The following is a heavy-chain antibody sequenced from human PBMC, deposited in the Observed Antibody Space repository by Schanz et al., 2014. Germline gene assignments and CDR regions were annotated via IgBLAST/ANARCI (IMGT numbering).Heavy chain of an antibody. CDR2: IYMDGSGR. D-gene: IGHD3-10*01. CDR3: ARVEVSMVQGLIPSYYFDC. CDR1: GFTFSRYW. J-gene: IGHJ4*02. V-gene: IGHV3-74*01. Sequence: EVQLVQSGGGLVQPGGSLRLSCAASGFTFSRYWMQWVRQAPGKGLVWVSRIYMDGSGRDYGDSVKGRFTISRDNAKNSLYLQMNSLSAEDTAVYYCARVEVSMVQGLIPSYYFDCCGQGTPVTVSS.